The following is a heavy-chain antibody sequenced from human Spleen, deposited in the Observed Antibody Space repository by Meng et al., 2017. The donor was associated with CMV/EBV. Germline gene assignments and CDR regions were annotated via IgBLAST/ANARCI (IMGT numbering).Heavy chain of an antibody. J-gene: IGHJ4*02. D-gene: IGHD5-24*01. V-gene: IGHV3-7*01. Sequence: GESLKISCAASGFIFSNAWMNWVRQAPGKGLEWVANINQEGSEKYYVDSVKGRYTISRDNAKNSLYLQMNSLRVEDTAVYYCARDNDGKDYWGQGTLVTVSS. CDR2: INQEGSEK. CDR1: GFIFSNAW. CDR3: ARDNDGKDY.